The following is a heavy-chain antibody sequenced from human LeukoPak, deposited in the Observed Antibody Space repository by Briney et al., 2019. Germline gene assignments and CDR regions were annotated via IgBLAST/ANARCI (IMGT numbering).Heavy chain of an antibody. D-gene: IGHD3-10*01. CDR3: AKSKPYYYGSGSYYKNPFDD. CDR1: GFTFSSYA. V-gene: IGHV3-23*01. CDR2: ISGSGDST. Sequence: PGGSLRLSCAASGFTFSSYAMTWVRQAPGKGLEGVSAISGSGDSTYYADSVRGRSTISRDNSKNTLYLQMNSLRAEDTALYYCAKSKPYYYGSGSYYKNPFDDWGQGTLVTVSS. J-gene: IGHJ4*02.